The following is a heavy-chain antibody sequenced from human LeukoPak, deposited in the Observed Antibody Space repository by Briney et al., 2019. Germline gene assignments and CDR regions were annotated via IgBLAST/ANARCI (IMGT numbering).Heavy chain of an antibody. V-gene: IGHV3-7*01. CDR2: IKQDGSHS. J-gene: IGHJ4*02. D-gene: IGHD5-24*01. CDR3: ANLWEMGY. Sequence: PGGSLRLSCAASGFTFDDYAIHWVRQAPGEGLEWVANIKQDGSHSYYVDSVRGRFTISRDNAKSSLFLQMNSLRVEDTAVYYCANLWEMGYWGQGTLVTVSS. CDR1: GFTFDDYA.